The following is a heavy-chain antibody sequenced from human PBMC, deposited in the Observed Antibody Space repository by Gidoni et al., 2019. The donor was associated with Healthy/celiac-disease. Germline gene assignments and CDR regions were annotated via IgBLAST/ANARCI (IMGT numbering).Heavy chain of an antibody. D-gene: IGHD2-2*02. V-gene: IGHV3-30-3*01. J-gene: IGHJ6*02. CDR2: ISYDGSNK. CDR1: GFTFSSYA. CDR3: ARDRWDIVVVPAAIRIHYYYYGMDV. Sequence: QVQLVESGGGVVQPGRSLRLSCAASGFTFSSYAMHWVRQAPGKGLEWVAVISYDGSNKYYADSVKGRFTISRDNSKNTLYLQMNSLRAEDTAVYYCARDRWDIVVVPAAIRIHYYYYGMDVWGQGTTVTVSS.